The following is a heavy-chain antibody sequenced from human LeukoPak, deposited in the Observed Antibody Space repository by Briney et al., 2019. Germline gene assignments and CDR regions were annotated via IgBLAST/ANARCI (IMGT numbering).Heavy chain of an antibody. Sequence: GGSLRLSCAASGFTFSSYWMTWVRQAPGKGLEWVANIKQDGSERNYVDSVKGRFTISRDNAKSSLYLQMNTLRDEDTAVYYCATGAGCGYWGQGTLVTVSS. CDR1: GFTFSSYW. V-gene: IGHV3-7*03. J-gene: IGHJ4*02. D-gene: IGHD6-19*01. CDR3: ATGAGCGY. CDR2: IKQDGSER.